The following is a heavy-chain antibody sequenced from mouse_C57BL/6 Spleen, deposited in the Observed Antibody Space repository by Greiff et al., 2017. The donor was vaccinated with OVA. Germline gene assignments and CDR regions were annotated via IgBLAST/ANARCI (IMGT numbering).Heavy chain of an antibody. V-gene: IGHV14-1*01. CDR2: IDPEDGDT. J-gene: IGHJ3*01. D-gene: IGHD2-4*01. CDR3: TSIYYDYDSAD. Sequence: EVPLQQSGAELVRPGASVKLSCTASGFNIKDYYMHWVKQRPEQGLEWIGRIDPEDGDTEYAPKFQGKATMTADTSSNTAYLQLSSLTSEDTAVYYCTSIYYDYDSADWGQGTLVTVSA. CDR1: GFNIKDYY.